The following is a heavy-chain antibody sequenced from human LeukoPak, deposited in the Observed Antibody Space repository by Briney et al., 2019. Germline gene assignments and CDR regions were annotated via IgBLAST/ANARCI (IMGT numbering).Heavy chain of an antibody. CDR2: MNPNSGNT. CDR1: GYTFTSYD. Sequence: ASVKVSCKASGYTFTSYDINWVRQATGKGLEWMGWMNPNSGNTGYAQKFQGRVTMTRNTSISTAYMELSSLRSEDTAVYYCARGSVGANPLDAFDIWGQGTMVTVSS. CDR3: ARGSVGANPLDAFDI. J-gene: IGHJ3*02. D-gene: IGHD1-26*01. V-gene: IGHV1-8*01.